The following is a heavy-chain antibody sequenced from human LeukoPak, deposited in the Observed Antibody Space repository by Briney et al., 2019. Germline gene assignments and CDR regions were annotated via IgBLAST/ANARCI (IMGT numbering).Heavy chain of an antibody. V-gene: IGHV1-46*01. CDR3: ARDPFITGNSRYFDY. CDR1: GYTFTSYY. Sequence: ASVKVSCKASGYTFTSYYMHWVRQAPGQGLEWMGIINPSGGSTSYAQKFQGRVTMTRDTSTSTVYMELSSLRSEDTAVYYCARDPFITGNSRYFDYWGQGTLVTVSS. CDR2: INPSGGST. J-gene: IGHJ4*02. D-gene: IGHD1-20*01.